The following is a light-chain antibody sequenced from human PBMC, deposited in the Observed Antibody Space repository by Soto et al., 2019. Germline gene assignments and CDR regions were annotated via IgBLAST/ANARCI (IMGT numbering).Light chain of an antibody. CDR3: QQSGISPLT. CDR1: QSLHSTF. Sequence: EIVLTQFPGTLSLSPGERATLSCRASQSLHSTFLVWYQQKPGQAPRLLFSSASRRDTGIPDRFSGSGSGTDFTLTISRLDPEDFAVYYCQQSGISPLTFGPGTRVDVK. J-gene: IGKJ3*01. CDR2: SAS. V-gene: IGKV3-20*01.